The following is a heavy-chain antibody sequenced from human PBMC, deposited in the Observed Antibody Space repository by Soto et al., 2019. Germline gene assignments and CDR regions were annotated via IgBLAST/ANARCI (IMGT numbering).Heavy chain of an antibody. J-gene: IGHJ3*02. CDR2: IIPIFGTA. CDR3: AREAAAGIRAFDI. V-gene: IGHV1-69*13. Sequence: SVKVSCKASGGTFSSYAISWVRQAPGQGLEWMGGIIPIFGTANYAQKFQGRVTITADESTSTAYMELSSLRSEDTAMYYCAREAAAGIRAFDIWGQGTMVTVS. CDR1: GGTFSSYA. D-gene: IGHD6-13*01.